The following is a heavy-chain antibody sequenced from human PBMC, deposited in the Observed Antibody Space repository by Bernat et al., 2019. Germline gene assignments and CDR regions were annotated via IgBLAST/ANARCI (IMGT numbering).Heavy chain of an antibody. V-gene: IGHV3-74*01. J-gene: IGHJ4*02. Sequence: EVQLVESGGGLVQPGGSLRLSCAASGFTFSSYWLHWVRQAPGKGLVWVSRISGDGSRTDYADSVKGRFTISRDNAKNTLFLQMNSLRAEDTAVYYCARGRVAAPGTGEYWGQGTLVTVSS. D-gene: IGHD6-13*01. CDR2: ISGDGSRT. CDR1: GFTFSSYW. CDR3: ARGRVAAPGTGEY.